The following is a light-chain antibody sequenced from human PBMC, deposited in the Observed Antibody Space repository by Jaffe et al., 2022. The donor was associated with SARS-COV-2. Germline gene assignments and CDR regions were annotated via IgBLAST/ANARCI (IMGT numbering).Light chain of an antibody. CDR3: QQYNRWIT. Sequence: DIQMTQSPSTLSASVGDRVTITCRASQSISSWLAWYQQKPGKAPKLLIYKASSLESGVPSRFSGSGSGTEFTLTISSLQPDDFATYYCQQYNRWITFGPGTKVDIK. V-gene: IGKV1-5*03. CDR1: QSISSW. CDR2: KAS. J-gene: IGKJ3*01.